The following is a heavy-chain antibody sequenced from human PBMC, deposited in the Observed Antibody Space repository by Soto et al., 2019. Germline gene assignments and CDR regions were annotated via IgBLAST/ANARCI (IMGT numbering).Heavy chain of an antibody. V-gene: IGHV4-38-2*02. CDR1: GYSISSGYH. D-gene: IGHD2-15*01. J-gene: IGHJ5*02. CDR2: VHYSGNT. Sequence: SETLSLTCTVSGYSISSGYHWAWIRQPPGKGLEWLGSVHYSGNTYYNPSLKSRLTISVDKSMNQFSLHLSSVTAADTAVYYCARQDRVVAEGRWFDPWGQGTLVTVSS. CDR3: ARQDRVVAEGRWFDP.